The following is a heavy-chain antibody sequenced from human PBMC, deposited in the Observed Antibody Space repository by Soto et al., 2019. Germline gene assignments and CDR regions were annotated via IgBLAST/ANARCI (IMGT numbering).Heavy chain of an antibody. CDR3: ARIIGASDYVDY. J-gene: IGHJ4*02. CDR1: YDSISSSTYY. CDR2: VYYTGST. D-gene: IGHD5-12*01. Sequence: QLQLQESGPGLVKPSETLSLTCTVSYDSISSSTYYWGWIRQSQGKGLEWIGSVYYTGSTYYGPSLESRVTMSIDTSKSQFSLKLISVTAADTAVYYCARIIGASDYVDYWGQGTLVTVSS. V-gene: IGHV4-39*01.